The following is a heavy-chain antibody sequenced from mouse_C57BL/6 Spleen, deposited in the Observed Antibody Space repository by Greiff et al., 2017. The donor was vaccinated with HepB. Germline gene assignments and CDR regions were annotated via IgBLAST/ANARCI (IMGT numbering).Heavy chain of an antibody. CDR3: ARLLGRGAWFAY. J-gene: IGHJ3*01. V-gene: IGHV5-4*03. D-gene: IGHD4-1*01. CDR2: ISDGGSYT. CDR1: GFTFSSYA. Sequence: EVKLMESGGGLVKPGGSLKLSCAASGFTFSSYAMSWVRQTPEKRLEWVATISDGGSYTYYPDNVKGRFTISRDNAKNNLYLQLSHLKSEDTAMYYCARLLGRGAWFAYWGQGTLVTVSA.